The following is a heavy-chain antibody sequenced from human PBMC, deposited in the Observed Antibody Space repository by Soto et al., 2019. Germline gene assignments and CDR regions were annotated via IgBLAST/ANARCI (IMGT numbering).Heavy chain of an antibody. CDR2: IVVGSGNT. CDR1: GFTFTSSA. D-gene: IGHD3-22*01. CDR3: AADATVYYYDSSGYYNY. V-gene: IGHV1-58*01. Sequence: QMQLVQSGPEVKKPGTSVKVSCKASGFTFTSSAVQWVRQARGQRLEWIGWIVVGSGNTNYAQKFQERVTITRDMSTSTAYMELSSLRSEDTAVYYRAADATVYYYDSSGYYNYWGQGTLVTVSS. J-gene: IGHJ4*02.